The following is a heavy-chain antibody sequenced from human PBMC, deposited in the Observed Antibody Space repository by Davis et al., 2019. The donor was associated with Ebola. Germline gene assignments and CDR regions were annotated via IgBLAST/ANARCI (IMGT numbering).Heavy chain of an antibody. CDR2: IYHKGLFYSGTT. V-gene: IGHV4-59*01. D-gene: IGHD5-12*01. CDR3: ARSGAYEPYEY. Sequence: PSETLSLTCTVSGDSLSSYYWNWFRQSPGKGLEWIGYIYHKGLFYSGTTNYNPSLKSRVTTSVDTSENQVFLKLSSVTAADTALYYCARSGAYEPYEYWGQGAPVTVSS. CDR1: GDSLSSYY. J-gene: IGHJ4*02.